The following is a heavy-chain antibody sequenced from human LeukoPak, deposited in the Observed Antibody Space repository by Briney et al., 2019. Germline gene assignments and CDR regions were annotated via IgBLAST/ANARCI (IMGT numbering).Heavy chain of an antibody. J-gene: IGHJ6*03. D-gene: IGHD4-17*01. V-gene: IGHV3-74*03. CDR2: INTDGSHS. CDR3: TRYLNGDRYYYLDV. CDR1: GVSFNNYL. Sequence: GGSLRLSCAASGVSFNNYLMHWVRQAPGKGLVWVSRINTDGSHSMYADSVKGRFSISRDNTKNTLYLQMNSLRAEDTAVYYCTRYLNGDRYYYLDVWGKGTTVTVSS.